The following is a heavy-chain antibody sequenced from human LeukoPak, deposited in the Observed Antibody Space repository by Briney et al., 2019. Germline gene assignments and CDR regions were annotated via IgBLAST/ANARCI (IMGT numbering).Heavy chain of an antibody. CDR3: ASPGKAVAAFDY. D-gene: IGHD6-19*01. V-gene: IGHV4-39*07. J-gene: IGHJ4*02. Sequence: NPSETLSLTCTVSGGSISSSSYYWGWIRQPPGKGLEWIGSIYYSGSTYYNPSLKSRVTISVDTSKNQFSLKLSSVTAADTAVYYCASPGKAVAAFDYWGQGTLVTVSS. CDR2: IYYSGST. CDR1: GGSISSSSYY.